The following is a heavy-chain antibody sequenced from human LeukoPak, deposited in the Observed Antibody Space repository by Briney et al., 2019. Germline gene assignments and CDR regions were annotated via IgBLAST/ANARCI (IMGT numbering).Heavy chain of an antibody. V-gene: IGHV4-34*01. Sequence: PSETLSLTCVVNGESLSGYFWSWIRQSPGTGLEWIGEINHRGTTNYNPSLKGRVTISQDTSKNQFSLRLTSVTAADTAIYYCARLFWSGPYSHYGLDVWGQGTTVTVSS. CDR3: ARLFWSGPYSHYGLDV. D-gene: IGHD3-3*01. J-gene: IGHJ6*02. CDR1: GESLSGYF. CDR2: INHRGTT.